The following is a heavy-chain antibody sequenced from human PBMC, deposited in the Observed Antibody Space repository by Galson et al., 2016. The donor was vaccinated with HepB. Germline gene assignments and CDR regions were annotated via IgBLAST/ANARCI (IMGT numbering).Heavy chain of an antibody. CDR2: ISESGGTT. CDR3: AKDRYDSSGARYDY. V-gene: IGHV3-23*01. CDR1: GFTFSNYA. Sequence: SLRLSCAASGFTFSNYAMSWVRQAPGKGLEWVSGISESGGTTYDTDSLKGRFTISRDNSRNMLFLHMTSMRAEDTAVYYCAKDRYDSSGARYDYWGQGTLVTVSS. D-gene: IGHD3-22*01. J-gene: IGHJ4*02.